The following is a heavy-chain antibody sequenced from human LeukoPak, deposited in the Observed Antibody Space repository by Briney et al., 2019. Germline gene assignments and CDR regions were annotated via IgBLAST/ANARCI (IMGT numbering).Heavy chain of an antibody. CDR3: ASTTYYYGSGSYRFDY. D-gene: IGHD3-10*01. CDR2: ISGSGSST. CDR1: GFTFSTYA. Sequence: GGSLRLSCAASGFTFSTYAMSWVRQAPGKGLEWVSVISGSGSSTYYADSVKGRFTISRDNSKNTLYLQMNSLRSEDTAVYYCASTTYYYGSGSYRFDYWGQGTLVTVSS. J-gene: IGHJ4*02. V-gene: IGHV3-23*01.